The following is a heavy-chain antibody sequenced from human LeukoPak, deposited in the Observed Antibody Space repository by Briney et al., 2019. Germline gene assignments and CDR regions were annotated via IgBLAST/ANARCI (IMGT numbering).Heavy chain of an antibody. Sequence: GGSLRLSCAASGFTFSSYAMSWVRQAPGKGLEWGSAISGSGGSTYYADSVKGRFTISRDNSKNTLYLQMNSLRAEDTAVYYCAKVKSGGYYDSSGYLDYWGQGTLVTVSS. CDR3: AKVKSGGYYDSSGYLDY. CDR2: ISGSGGST. V-gene: IGHV3-23*01. D-gene: IGHD3-22*01. CDR1: GFTFSSYA. J-gene: IGHJ4*02.